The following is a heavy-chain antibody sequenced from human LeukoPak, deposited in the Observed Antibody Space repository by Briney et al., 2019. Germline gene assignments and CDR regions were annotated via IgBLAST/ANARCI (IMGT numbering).Heavy chain of an antibody. V-gene: IGHV4-59*08. CDR1: GGSISSYY. CDR2: IYYSGST. CDR3: ARLPRGGAFDI. D-gene: IGHD3-16*01. Sequence: SETLSLTCTVSGGSISSYYWSWIRQAPGKGLEWIGYIYYSGSTNYNPSLKSRVTISVDTSKNQFSLKLSSVTAADTAVYYCARLPRGGAFDIWGQGTMVTVSS. J-gene: IGHJ3*02.